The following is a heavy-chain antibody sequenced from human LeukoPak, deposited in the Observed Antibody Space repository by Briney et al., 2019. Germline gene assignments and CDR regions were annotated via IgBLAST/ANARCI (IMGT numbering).Heavy chain of an antibody. D-gene: IGHD3-10*01. CDR1: GFTFSSYA. V-gene: IGHV3-23*01. CDR3: ARGAMVRGVIMGPFDY. Sequence: GGSLRLSCAASGFTFSSYAMSWVRQAPGKGLEWVLAMSGSGGSTYYADSVKGRFTISRDNSKNTLYLQMNSLRAEDTAVYYCARGAMVRGVIMGPFDYWGQGTLVTVSS. CDR2: MSGSGGST. J-gene: IGHJ4*02.